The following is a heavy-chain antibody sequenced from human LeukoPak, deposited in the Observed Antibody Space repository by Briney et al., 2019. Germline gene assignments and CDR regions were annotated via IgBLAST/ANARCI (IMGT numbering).Heavy chain of an antibody. Sequence: TGGSLRLSCAASGFTFSNYWMSWVRQAPGKGLEWVANIKQGGSEKHYVDSVKGRFTISRDDAKNSLYLQMNSLRADDTAVYSRAREGREGRGFDYWGQGTLVTLSS. V-gene: IGHV3-7*01. J-gene: IGHJ4*02. CDR2: IKQGGSEK. CDR3: AREGREGRGFDY. D-gene: IGHD1-26*01. CDR1: GFTFSNYW.